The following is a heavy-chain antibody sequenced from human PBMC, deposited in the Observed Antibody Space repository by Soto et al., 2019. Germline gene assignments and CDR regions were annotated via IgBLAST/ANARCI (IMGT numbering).Heavy chain of an antibody. CDR3: ASGAVANQFDY. J-gene: IGHJ4*02. CDR2: IYYSGST. Sequence: ETLSLTCAVSGGSISSSNWWSWVRQPPGKGLEWIGDIYYSGSTNYNPSLKSRVTISVDTSKNQFSLKLSSVTAADTAVYYCASGAVANQFDYWGQGTLVTVSS. V-gene: IGHV4-4*02. CDR1: GGSISSSNW. D-gene: IGHD6-19*01.